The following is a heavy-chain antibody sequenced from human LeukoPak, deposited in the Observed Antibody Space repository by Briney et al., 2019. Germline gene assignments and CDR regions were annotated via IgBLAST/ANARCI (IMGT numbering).Heavy chain of an antibody. CDR2: IYYSGST. D-gene: IGHD7-27*01. J-gene: IGHJ2*01. CDR3: ARLRDWGPTLSYWYFDL. Sequence: SETLSLTCSVSGGSITHKYWSWIRQSPGMDLEWIAYIYYSGSTKYNPSLKSRVTISADPSKNQFSLNLNSVTAADTAVYYCARLRDWGPTLSYWYFDLWGRGTLVTVSS. CDR1: GGSITHKY. V-gene: IGHV4-59*01.